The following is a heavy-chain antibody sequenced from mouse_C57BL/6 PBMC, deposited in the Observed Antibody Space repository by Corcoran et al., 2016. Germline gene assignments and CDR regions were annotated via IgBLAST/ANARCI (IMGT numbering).Heavy chain of an antibody. Sequence: QIQLVQSGPALKKPGETVKITCKASGYTFSTYGTSWVKQAPGKGLTWMGWINTYSGVPTYADDFKGRFAFSLKISASTAYLQINNLKNEDTATYFCARSLTEYFDYWGQGTTLTVSS. CDR3: ARSLTEYFDY. CDR1: GYTFSTYG. V-gene: IGHV9-3*01. J-gene: IGHJ2*01. CDR2: INTYSGVP. D-gene: IGHD4-1*01.